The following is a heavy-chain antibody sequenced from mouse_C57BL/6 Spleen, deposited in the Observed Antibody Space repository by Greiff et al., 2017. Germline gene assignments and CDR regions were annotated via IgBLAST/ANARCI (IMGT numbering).Heavy chain of an antibody. CDR3: ARRFGSSYGWYFDV. CDR1: GYAFTNYL. J-gene: IGHJ1*03. CDR2: INPGSGGT. Sequence: QVQLQQSGAELVRPGTSVKVSCKASGYAFTNYLIEWVKQRPGQGLEWIGVINPGSGGTNYNEKFKGKATLTADKSSSTAYMQLSSLAYEDAAVYFCARRFGSSYGWYFDVWGTGTTVTVSS. V-gene: IGHV1-54*01. D-gene: IGHD1-1*01.